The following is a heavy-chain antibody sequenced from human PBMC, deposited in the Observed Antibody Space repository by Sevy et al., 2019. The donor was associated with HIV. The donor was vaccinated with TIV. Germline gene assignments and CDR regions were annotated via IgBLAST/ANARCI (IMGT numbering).Heavy chain of an antibody. CDR2: ISSSSSYI. Sequence: GGSLRLSCAASGFTFSSYEMNWVRQAPGKGLEWVSYISSSSSYIYYADSVKGRFTISRDNAKNSLYLQMNSLRAEETAVYYCARRGPVDTAMVHAYNWFDPWGQGTLVTVSS. J-gene: IGHJ5*02. CDR3: ARRGPVDTAMVHAYNWFDP. V-gene: IGHV3-21*05. CDR1: GFTFSSYE. D-gene: IGHD5-18*01.